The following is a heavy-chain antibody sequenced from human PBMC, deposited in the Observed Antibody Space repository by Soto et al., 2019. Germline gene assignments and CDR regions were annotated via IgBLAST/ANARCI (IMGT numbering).Heavy chain of an antibody. J-gene: IGHJ3*01. CDR2: IYWDNDQ. CDR3: ANRLETGICGTASCRGAFDV. Sequence: QITLKESGPTLVKPTQTLTLTCTFSGFSLSTSGVGVGWIRQPPGKALEWLALIYWDNDQRYSPSLRSRLTITKDTSKNQVVLTMTNMDPVDTATYSCANRLETGICGTASCRGAFDVWGQGTMVTVSS. V-gene: IGHV2-5*02. CDR1: GFSLSTSGVG. D-gene: IGHD2-2*01.